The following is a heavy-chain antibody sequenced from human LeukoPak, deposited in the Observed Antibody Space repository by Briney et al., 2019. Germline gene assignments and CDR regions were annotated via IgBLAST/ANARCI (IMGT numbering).Heavy chain of an antibody. CDR1: GFTLCSYS. CDR3: ARVVGATMFADY. Sequence: GGSLRLSCAASGFTLCSYSMNWGRQAAGKGLGCVSSISSSSIYIYYADSVKVRFTISRDNAKNSLYLPMNRLRAEDTAVYYCARVVGATMFADYWGQGTLVTVSS. V-gene: IGHV3-21*01. CDR2: ISSSSIYI. D-gene: IGHD5-12*01. J-gene: IGHJ4*02.